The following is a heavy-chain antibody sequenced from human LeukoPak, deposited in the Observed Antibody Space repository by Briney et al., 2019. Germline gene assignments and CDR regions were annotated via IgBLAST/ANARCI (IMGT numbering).Heavy chain of an antibody. CDR1: GFSLSTSGVG. CDR3: AHTVEELVYYYYYMDV. V-gene: IGHV2-5*01. D-gene: IGHD6-6*01. CDR2: IYWNDDK. Sequence: KASGPTLVNPTQTLTLTCTFSGFSLSTSGVGVGWIRQPPGKALEWLALIYWNDDKRYSPSLKSRLTITKDTSKNQVVLTMTNMDPVDTATYYCAHTVEELVYYYYYMDVWGKGTTVTVSS. J-gene: IGHJ6*03.